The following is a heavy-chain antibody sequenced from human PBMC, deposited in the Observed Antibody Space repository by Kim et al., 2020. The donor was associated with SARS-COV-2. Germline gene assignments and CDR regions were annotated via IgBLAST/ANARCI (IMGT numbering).Heavy chain of an antibody. CDR3: AKDGMGWNYVGANAFDI. D-gene: IGHD1-7*01. Sequence: VKGRFTISRDNSKKPLYLQMNSLRAEDTAVYYCAKDGMGWNYVGANAFDIWGQGTMVTVSS. V-gene: IGHV3-23*01. J-gene: IGHJ3*02.